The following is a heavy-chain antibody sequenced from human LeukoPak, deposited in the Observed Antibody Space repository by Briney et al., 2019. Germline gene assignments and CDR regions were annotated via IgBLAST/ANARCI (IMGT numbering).Heavy chain of an antibody. J-gene: IGHJ5*02. CDR1: GGSISSYY. V-gene: IGHV4-4*07. CDR2: IYTSGST. Sequence: PSETLSLTCTVSGGSISSYYWSWIRQPAGKGLEWIGRIYTSGSTNYNPSLKSRVTMSVDTSKNQFSLKLSSVTAADTAVYYCARDMTTVTTYRRVTNNWFDPWGQGTLVTVSS. CDR3: ARDMTTVTTYRRVTNNWFDP. D-gene: IGHD4-17*01.